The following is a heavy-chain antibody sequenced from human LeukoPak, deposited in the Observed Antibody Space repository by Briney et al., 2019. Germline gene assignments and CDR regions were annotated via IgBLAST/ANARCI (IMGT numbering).Heavy chain of an antibody. CDR2: IIPIFGTV. CDR1: GGTFSSYA. V-gene: IGHV1-69*13. D-gene: IGHD5-12*01. Sequence: ASVKVSCKASGGTFSSYAISWVRQAPGQGLEWMGGIIPIFGTVNYAQKFQGRVTITADESTSTAYMELSSLRSEDTAVYYCATPPGGYGVYNFDYWGQGTLVTVSS. J-gene: IGHJ4*02. CDR3: ATPPGGYGVYNFDY.